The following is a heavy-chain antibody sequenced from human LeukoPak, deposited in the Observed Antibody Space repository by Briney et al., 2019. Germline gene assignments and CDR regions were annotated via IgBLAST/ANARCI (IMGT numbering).Heavy chain of an antibody. CDR1: GYTFTGYY. CDR3: ASGPIVVVPAASFDY. Sequence: ASVKVSCKVSGYTFTGYYMHWVRQAPGQGLEWMGWINPNSGGTNYAQKFQGRVTMTRDTSISTAYMELSRLRSDDTAVYYCASGPIVVVPAASFDYWGQGTLVTVSS. D-gene: IGHD2-2*01. CDR2: INPNSGGT. V-gene: IGHV1-2*02. J-gene: IGHJ4*02.